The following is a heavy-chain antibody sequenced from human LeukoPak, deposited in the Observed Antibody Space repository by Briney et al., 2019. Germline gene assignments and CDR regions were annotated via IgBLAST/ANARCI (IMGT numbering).Heavy chain of an antibody. Sequence: SETLSLTCAVYGGSISGYYWSWIRQPPGKGLEWIGEINHSGSTNYNPSLKSRVTISVDTSKNQFSLKLSSVTAADTAVYYCARRIVVITTLDYWGQGTLVTVSS. J-gene: IGHJ4*02. CDR2: INHSGST. CDR1: GGSISGYY. D-gene: IGHD3-22*01. CDR3: ARRIVVITTLDY. V-gene: IGHV4-34*01.